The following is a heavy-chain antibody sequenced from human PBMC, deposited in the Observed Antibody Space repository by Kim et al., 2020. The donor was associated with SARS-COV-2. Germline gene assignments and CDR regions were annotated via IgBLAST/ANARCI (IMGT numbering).Heavy chain of an antibody. Sequence: SETLSLTCAVSGGSISSGGYSWSWIRQPPGKGLEWIGYIYHSGSTYYNPSLKSRVTISVDRSKNQFSLKLSSVTAADTAVYYCARGFTVTLNYFDYWGQGTLVTVSS. CDR3: ARGFTVTLNYFDY. CDR2: IYHSGST. D-gene: IGHD4-17*01. CDR1: GGSISSGGYS. V-gene: IGHV4-30-2*01. J-gene: IGHJ4*02.